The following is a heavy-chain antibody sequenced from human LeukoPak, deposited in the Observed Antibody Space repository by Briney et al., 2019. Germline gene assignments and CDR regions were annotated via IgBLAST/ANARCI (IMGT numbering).Heavy chain of an antibody. Sequence: PGGSLRLSCAASGFTLSDYYMSWIRQAPGKGLEWVSYITRSSIYTYYADSVKGRFTISRDNAKKSLYLQMNSLRTEDTAVYYCVRALYDGSGYYSHFDYWGQGTLVTVSS. J-gene: IGHJ4*02. CDR1: GFTLSDYY. D-gene: IGHD3-22*01. CDR2: ITRSSIYT. CDR3: VRALYDGSGYYSHFDY. V-gene: IGHV3-11*06.